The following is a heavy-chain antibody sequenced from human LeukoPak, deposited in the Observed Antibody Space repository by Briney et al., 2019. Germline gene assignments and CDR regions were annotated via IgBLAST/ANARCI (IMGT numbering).Heavy chain of an antibody. V-gene: IGHV4-39*07. Sequence: SETLSLTCTVSGDSIRSNNYYWGWIRQPPGKGLEWIGSIYDTGSTYYNPSLKSRVTISVDTSKNQFSLKLSSVTAADTAVYYCARGRGDFDYWGQGTLVTVSS. D-gene: IGHD3-3*01. CDR3: ARGRGDFDY. CDR2: IYDTGST. CDR1: GDSIRSNNYY. J-gene: IGHJ4*02.